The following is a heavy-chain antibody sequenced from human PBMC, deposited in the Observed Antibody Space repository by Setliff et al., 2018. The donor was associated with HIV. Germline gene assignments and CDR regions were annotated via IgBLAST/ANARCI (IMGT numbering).Heavy chain of an antibody. CDR2: IYYTEST. CDR1: GASIRSYY. Sequence: PSETLSLPCSVSGASIRSYYWTWIRQPPGRGLEWIGFIYYTESTKYNPSLKSRVTISVDTAKTQFYLRLGSVTAADTAVYYCASGLFYDYWGQGALVTVSS. J-gene: IGHJ4*02. CDR3: ASGLFYDY. D-gene: IGHD2-21*01. V-gene: IGHV4-59*08.